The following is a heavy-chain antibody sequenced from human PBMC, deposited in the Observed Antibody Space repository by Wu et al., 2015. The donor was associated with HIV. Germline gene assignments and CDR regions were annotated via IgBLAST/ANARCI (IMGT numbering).Heavy chain of an antibody. Sequence: QVQLVQSGAEVKQPGSSMKISCKASGNTFNAISWVRQAPGQGLEWMGGIIPIYGPANYAQKFQGRVTITADESTNTAYMDVSGLRSDDTAIYYCAGGGGRTSMDPFDFWGQGTLVTVSS. CDR2: IIPIYGPA. V-gene: IGHV1-69*12. D-gene: IGHD5-18*01. CDR3: AGGGGRTSMDPFDF. J-gene: IGHJ4*02. CDR1: GNTFNA.